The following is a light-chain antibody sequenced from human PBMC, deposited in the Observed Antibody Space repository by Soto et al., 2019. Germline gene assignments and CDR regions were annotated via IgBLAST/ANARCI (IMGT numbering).Light chain of an antibody. CDR3: SSYTSSSTRV. Sequence: QSVLTQPASVSGCPGPSITISCTGTSSDVGGYNYVSWYQQHPGKAPKLMIYEVSNRPSGVSNRFSGSKSGNTASLTISGLQAEDEADYYCSSYTSSSTRVFGTGTKVTVL. CDR2: EVS. J-gene: IGLJ1*01. V-gene: IGLV2-14*01. CDR1: SSDVGGYNY.